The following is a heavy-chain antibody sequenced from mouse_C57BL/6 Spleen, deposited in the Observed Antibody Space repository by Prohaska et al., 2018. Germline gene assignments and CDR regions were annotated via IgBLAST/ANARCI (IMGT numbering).Heavy chain of an antibody. V-gene: IGHV1-53*01. J-gene: IGHJ4*01. D-gene: IGHD1-1*01. CDR3: ARFYYYGSSYAMDY. Sequence: TISFTWMHWVKQRPGQGLEWIGNINPSNGGTNYNEKFKSKATLTVDTSSSTAYMQLSSLTSEDSAVYYCARFYYYGSSYAMDYWGQGTSVTVSS. CDR2: INPSNGGT. CDR1: TISFTW.